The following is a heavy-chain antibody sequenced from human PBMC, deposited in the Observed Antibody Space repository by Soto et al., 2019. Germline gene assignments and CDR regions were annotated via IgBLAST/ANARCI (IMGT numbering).Heavy chain of an antibody. D-gene: IGHD6-13*01. Sequence: QVQLVQSGAEVKKPGASVKVSCKESRYTFTSYYMHWVRQAAGQGLEWMGIINPSGGSTSYAQKFQGRVTMTRDTSTITVYMELSSLRSQDTAVYYCARPWYSSSWPLFDYWGQGTLVTVSS. CDR3: ARPWYSSSWPLFDY. CDR2: INPSGGST. CDR1: RYTFTSYY. V-gene: IGHV1-46*03. J-gene: IGHJ4*02.